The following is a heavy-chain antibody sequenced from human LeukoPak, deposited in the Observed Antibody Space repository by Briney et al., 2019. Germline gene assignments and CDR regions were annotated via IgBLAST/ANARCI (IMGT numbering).Heavy chain of an antibody. J-gene: IGHJ4*02. D-gene: IGHD2-21*02. CDR3: ARAPYCGGDCS. Sequence: GGSLRLSCAASGFTVSSNYMSWGRQAPGKGLEWVSVIYSGGNTYYADSVKGRFTISRDNSKNTLYLQMNSLRAEDTAVYYCARAPYCGGDCSWGQGTLVTVSS. CDR2: IYSGGNT. CDR1: GFTVSSNY. V-gene: IGHV3-66*01.